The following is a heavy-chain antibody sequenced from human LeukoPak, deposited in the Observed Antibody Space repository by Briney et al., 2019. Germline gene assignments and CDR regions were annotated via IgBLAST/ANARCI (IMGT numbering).Heavy chain of an antibody. CDR3: ARHSGSGWQALGY. Sequence: ASVKVSCKASGYTFSNYGISWVRQAPGLGLEWMGWTSYNGNTNYAQKFQDRVTMTTDTSTATAYVELRSLESDDTAVYYCARHSGSGWQALGYWGQGTLVTVSS. V-gene: IGHV1-18*04. CDR1: GYTFSNYG. CDR2: TSYNGNT. J-gene: IGHJ4*02. D-gene: IGHD6-19*01.